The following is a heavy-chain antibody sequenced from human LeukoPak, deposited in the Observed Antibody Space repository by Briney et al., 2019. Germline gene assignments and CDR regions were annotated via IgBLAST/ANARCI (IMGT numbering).Heavy chain of an antibody. CDR2: ISQDGSEK. V-gene: IGHV3-7*01. J-gene: IGHJ4*02. D-gene: IGHD1-26*01. CDR1: GFTFSSYR. Sequence: GGSLRLSCAASGFTFSSYRMSWVRQAPGKGLEWVAYISQDGSEKYYVDSVKGRFTISRDNAKNSLYLQMNSLRAEDTAVYYCAKGGSYQYYFDYWGQGTLVTVSS. CDR3: AKGGSYQYYFDY.